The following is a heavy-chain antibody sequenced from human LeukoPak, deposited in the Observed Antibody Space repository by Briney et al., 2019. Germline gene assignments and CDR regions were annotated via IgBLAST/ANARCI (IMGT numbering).Heavy chain of an antibody. CDR2: IYNDGNT. J-gene: IGHJ6*03. D-gene: IGHD2-21*02. CDR1: GFTVSTNH. Sequence: GGSLRLSCPVSGFTVSTNHMSWVRQAPGRGLEWVSVIYNDGNTYYTDSVKGRFTISRDNSKNTVFLQMNSLRVEDTAVYYCARDREVVTAKAQMDVWGKGNRVIVSS. V-gene: IGHV3-53*01. CDR3: ARDREVVTAKAQMDV.